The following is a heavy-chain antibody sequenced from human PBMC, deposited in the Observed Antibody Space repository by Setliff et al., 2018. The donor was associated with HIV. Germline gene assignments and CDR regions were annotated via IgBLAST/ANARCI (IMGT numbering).Heavy chain of an antibody. D-gene: IGHD2-15*01. J-gene: IGHJ4*02. V-gene: IGHV3-23*01. Sequence: GGSLRLSCAASGYSFSNYAMTWVRQAPGKGLEWVSTISATGISTCYADSVKGRFTISRDNSNNALYLQMNSLRAEDTAVYYCAKGTKYCSLGSCYADHWGQGTQVTVSS. CDR3: AKGTKYCSLGSCYADH. CDR1: GYSFSNYA. CDR2: ISATGIST.